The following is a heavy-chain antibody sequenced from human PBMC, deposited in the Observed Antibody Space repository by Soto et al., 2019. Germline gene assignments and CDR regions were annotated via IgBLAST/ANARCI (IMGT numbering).Heavy chain of an antibody. J-gene: IGHJ3*01. CDR2: INTDGSFT. CDR1: GVTCGNYW. V-gene: IGHV3-74*01. D-gene: IGHD3-22*01. CDR3: ARAGGHDSSGWRAFDL. Sequence: PGVPLQDSCAAAGVTCGNYWMHWVRQETRKGLVWVSHINTDGSFTIYPDSVKGRFTISRDSAKNTLYLQMNSLRAEDTAVYYCARAGGHDSSGWRAFDLWGPGTMVTVSS.